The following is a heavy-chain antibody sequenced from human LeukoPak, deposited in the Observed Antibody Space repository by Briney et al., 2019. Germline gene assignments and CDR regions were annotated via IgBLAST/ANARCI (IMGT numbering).Heavy chain of an antibody. D-gene: IGHD2-15*01. Sequence: GAPVNVSGKASGSTFTRYGISWVQQAPGHGLGWMGWFSAYNINTIYAQKLQGRVTMTTDTSTSTAYMELRSLRSDDTAVYYCARDYCSGGSCPYYFDYWGQGTLVTVSS. J-gene: IGHJ4*02. CDR1: GSTFTRYG. V-gene: IGHV1-18*01. CDR2: FSAYNINT. CDR3: ARDYCSGGSCPYYFDY.